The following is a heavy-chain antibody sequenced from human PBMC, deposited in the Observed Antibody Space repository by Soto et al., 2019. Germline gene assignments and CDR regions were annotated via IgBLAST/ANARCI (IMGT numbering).Heavy chain of an antibody. J-gene: IGHJ4*02. CDR3: ARHVRGWQLMLDN. CDR1: GGSISSSSYY. D-gene: IGHD6-13*01. Sequence: SETLSLTCPVSGGSISSSSYYWGWIRQPPGKGLEWIGSIYFSGSTHYNVSLTSRVTISVDTSRNQFSLKLSSVTATDTAVYYCARHVRGWQLMLDNWGQGSLVTVSS. CDR2: IYFSGST. V-gene: IGHV4-39*01.